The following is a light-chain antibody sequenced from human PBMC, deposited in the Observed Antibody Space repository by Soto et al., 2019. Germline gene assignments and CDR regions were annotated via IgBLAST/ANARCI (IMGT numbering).Light chain of an antibody. Sequence: EIVMTQSPATLSVSPGERATLSCRASQSVNSNLAWYQQKPGQAPTLLIYDASTRATGIPVRFSGSGSGTEFTLTISNLQSEDFAVYYCQQFDNRPPVTFGPGTRLEIK. CDR2: DAS. CDR3: QQFDNRPPVT. J-gene: IGKJ5*01. V-gene: IGKV3-15*01. CDR1: QSVNSN.